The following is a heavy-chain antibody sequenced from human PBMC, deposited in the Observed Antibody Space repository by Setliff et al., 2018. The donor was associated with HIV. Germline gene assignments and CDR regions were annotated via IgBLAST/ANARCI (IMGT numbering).Heavy chain of an antibody. CDR1: GHTFSNSD. Sequence: ASVKVSCKASGHTFSNSDIHWVRRATGQGLEWMGWMNPNTGVAGYALKFQGRVTMTRDTSISTAYMVLSSLTSEDTAVYWCASGKGVGGVIITGGLDVWGKGTTVTVSS. D-gene: IGHD3-10*01. V-gene: IGHV1-8*01. J-gene: IGHJ6*04. CDR2: MNPNTGVA. CDR3: ASGKGVGGVIITGGLDV.